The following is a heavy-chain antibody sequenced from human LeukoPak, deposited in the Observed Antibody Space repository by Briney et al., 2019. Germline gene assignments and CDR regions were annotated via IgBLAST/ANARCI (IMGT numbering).Heavy chain of an antibody. D-gene: IGHD3-22*01. CDR1: GFTFSTFA. V-gene: IGHV3-30*01. J-gene: IGHJ4*02. CDR3: ASGSSNDPWLLFDH. CDR2: ISYDGSKG. Sequence: GRSLRLSCAASGFTFSTFAMNWVRQAPGKGLEWVAVISYDGSKGYYADSVKGRFSISRDNSKNTLYLQMDSLRAEDTAVYYCASGSSNDPWLLFDHWGQGTLVTVSS.